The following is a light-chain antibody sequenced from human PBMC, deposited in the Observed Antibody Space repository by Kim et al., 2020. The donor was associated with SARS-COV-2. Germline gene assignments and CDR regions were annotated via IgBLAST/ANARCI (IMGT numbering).Light chain of an antibody. CDR3: QQYGSSPGYT. CDR1: QSVSSSY. Sequence: EIVLTQSPGTLSLPPGERATLSCRASQSVSSSYLAWYQQKPGQAPRLLIYGASSRATGIPDRFSGSGSGTDFTLTISRLEPEDFAVYYCQQYGSSPGYTFGQGTKLEI. J-gene: IGKJ2*01. V-gene: IGKV3-20*01. CDR2: GAS.